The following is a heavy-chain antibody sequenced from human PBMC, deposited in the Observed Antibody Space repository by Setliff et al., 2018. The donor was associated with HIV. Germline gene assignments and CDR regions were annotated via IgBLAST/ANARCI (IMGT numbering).Heavy chain of an antibody. D-gene: IGHD1-1*01. V-gene: IGHV3-23*03. CDR3: AKYTRGGSIMYYMDV. CDR2: VLRGGSTT. CDR1: GFSFSAYA. Sequence: GGSLRLSCAASGFSFSAYAMSWVRRAQGKGLEWLSVVLRGGSTTYYADSVKGRFTISRDDSKNTVYLEMRSLRAEDTAVYFCAKYTRGGSIMYYMDVWGKGTTVTVSS. J-gene: IGHJ6*03.